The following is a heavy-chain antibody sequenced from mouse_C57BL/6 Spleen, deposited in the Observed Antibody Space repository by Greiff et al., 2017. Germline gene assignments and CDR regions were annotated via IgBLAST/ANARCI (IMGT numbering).Heavy chain of an antibody. CDR2: IDPSASYT. V-gene: IGHV1-69*01. D-gene: IGHD2-5*01. CDR1: GYTFTSYW. CDR3: ARHSKGYFDY. J-gene: IGHJ2*01. Sequence: QVQLQQPGAELVMPGASVKLSCKASGYTFTSYWMHWVKQRPGQGLEWIGEIDPSASYTNYNQKFKGKSTLTVDKSSSTAYMQLSSLTSEDSAVYYCARHSKGYFDYWGQGTTLTVSS.